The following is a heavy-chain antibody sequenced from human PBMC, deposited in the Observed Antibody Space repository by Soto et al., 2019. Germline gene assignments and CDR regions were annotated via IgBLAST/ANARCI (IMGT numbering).Heavy chain of an antibody. Sequence: KTSETLSLTCAVYGGSFSGYYWSWIRQPPGKGLEWIGEINHSGSTNYNPSLKSRVTISVDTSKNQFSLKLSSVTAADTAVHYCASSPYETYDFWSGSPPYYWYFDLWGRGTLVTVSS. V-gene: IGHV4-34*01. CDR2: INHSGST. CDR1: GGSFSGYY. J-gene: IGHJ2*01. CDR3: ASSPYETYDFWSGSPPYYWYFDL. D-gene: IGHD3-3*01.